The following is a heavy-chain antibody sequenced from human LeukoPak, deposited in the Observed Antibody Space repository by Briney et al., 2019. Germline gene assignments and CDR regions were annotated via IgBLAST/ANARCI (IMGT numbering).Heavy chain of an antibody. D-gene: IGHD2-21*02. CDR1: GGTFSPYY. V-gene: IGHV4-34*08. CDR3: ARFSTMTWGDWGDAFDV. Sequence: SETLSLTCATYGGTFSPYYWGWIRQPPGKGLEWIWEINLGGGTNYNPSLMSRVLVSRDTSNNQFPLIVTSVTAADTAIYYCARFSTMTWGDWGDAFDVWGRGTMGTASS. CDR2: INLGGGT. J-gene: IGHJ3*01.